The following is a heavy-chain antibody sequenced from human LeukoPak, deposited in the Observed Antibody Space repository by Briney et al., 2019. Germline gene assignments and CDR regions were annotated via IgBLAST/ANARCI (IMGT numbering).Heavy chain of an antibody. CDR1: GGSISSYY. J-gene: IGHJ4*02. CDR3: ARLTRDYDILTGSNYYFDY. Sequence: SETLSLTCTVSGGSISSYYWSWIRQPPGKGLEWIGYVYYSGSTNYNPSLKSRVTISVDTSKNQFSLKLSSVTAADTAVYYCARLTRDYDILTGSNYYFDYWGQGTLVTVSS. CDR2: VYYSGST. D-gene: IGHD3-9*01. V-gene: IGHV4-59*01.